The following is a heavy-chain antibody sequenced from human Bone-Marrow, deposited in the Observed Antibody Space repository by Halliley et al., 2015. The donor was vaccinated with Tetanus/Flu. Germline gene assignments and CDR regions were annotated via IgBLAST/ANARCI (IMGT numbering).Heavy chain of an antibody. V-gene: IGHV4-39*01. CDR2: IYFSGST. CDR3: ANRGERWGLRLLDS. D-gene: IGHD2-21*02. Sequence: TLSLTCSVSGDSISGSNYYGAWIRQSPGKGLEWIGSIYFSGSTSYNPSLKSRVTMSVDASKHQFSLRLNSVTAADTAVYYCANRGERWGLRLLDSWGQGTLVTVSS. CDR1: GDSISGSNYY. J-gene: IGHJ4*02.